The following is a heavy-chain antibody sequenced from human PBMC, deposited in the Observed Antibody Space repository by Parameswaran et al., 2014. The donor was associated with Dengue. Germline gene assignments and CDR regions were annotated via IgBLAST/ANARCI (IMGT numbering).Heavy chain of an antibody. D-gene: IGHD3-3*01. V-gene: IGHV3-33*01. Sequence: VRQAPGKGLEWVAVIWYDGSNKYYADSVKGRFTISRDNSKNTLYLQMNSLRAEDTAVHYCARGNYDFWSGYSTRAQYYYYMDVWGKGTTVTVSS. J-gene: IGHJ6*03. CDR2: IWYDGSNK. CDR3: ARGNYDFWSGYSTRAQYYYYMDV.